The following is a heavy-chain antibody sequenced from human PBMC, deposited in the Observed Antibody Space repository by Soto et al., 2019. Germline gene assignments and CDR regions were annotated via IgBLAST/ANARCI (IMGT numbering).Heavy chain of an antibody. CDR1: GGTFSSYA. J-gene: IGHJ3*02. D-gene: IGHD5-12*01. CDR3: AREGYDFGSRAHVFDI. Sequence: GASVKVSCKASGGTFSSYAISWVRQAPGQGLEWMGGIIPIFGTANYAQKFQGRVTITADESTSTAYMELSSLRSEDTAVNYCAREGYDFGSRAHVFDIWGKGKMVTVSS. V-gene: IGHV1-69*13. CDR2: IIPIFGTA.